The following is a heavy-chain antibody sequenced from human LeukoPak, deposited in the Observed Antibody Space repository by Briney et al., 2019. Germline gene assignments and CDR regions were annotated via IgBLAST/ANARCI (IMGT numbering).Heavy chain of an antibody. D-gene: IGHD6-13*01. J-gene: IGHJ5*02. V-gene: IGHV1-2*02. Sequence: ASVKVSCKASGYTFTGCYMHWVRQAPGQGLEWMGWINPNSGGTNYAQKFQGRVTMTRDTSISTAYMELSRLRSDDTAVYYCARDKYSSSWYNWFDPWGQGTLVTVSS. CDR2: INPNSGGT. CDR3: ARDKYSSSWYNWFDP. CDR1: GYTFTGCY.